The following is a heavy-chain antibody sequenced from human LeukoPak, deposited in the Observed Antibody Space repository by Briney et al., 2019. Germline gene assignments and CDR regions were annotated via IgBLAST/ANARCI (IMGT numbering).Heavy chain of an antibody. CDR1: GGSISSLY. J-gene: IGHJ5*02. Sequence: ASASLSLTCSVTGGSISSLYWSWIRQLPGKGLERIGEINHSGSTNYNRSLKSRVTRSVDTSKNHFCLELSSVTAADTAVYYCARVVPAAKSGWFDPWGQETLATVSS. V-gene: IGHV4-34*01. CDR2: INHSGST. D-gene: IGHD2-2*01. CDR3: ARVVPAAKSGWFDP.